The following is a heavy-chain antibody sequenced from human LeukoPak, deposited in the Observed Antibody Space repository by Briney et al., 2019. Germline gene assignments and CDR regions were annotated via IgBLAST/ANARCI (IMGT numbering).Heavy chain of an antibody. CDR3: ARERTRSLTIFGVVTEAYYYGMDV. Sequence: ASVKVSCKASGYTFTSYYMHWVRQAPGQGLEWMGIINPSGGSTSYAQKFQGRVTMTRDTSTSAVYMELSSLRSEDTAVYYCARERTRSLTIFGVVTEAYYYGMDVWGQGTTVTVSS. CDR2: INPSGGST. D-gene: IGHD3-3*01. J-gene: IGHJ6*02. CDR1: GYTFTSYY. V-gene: IGHV1-46*01.